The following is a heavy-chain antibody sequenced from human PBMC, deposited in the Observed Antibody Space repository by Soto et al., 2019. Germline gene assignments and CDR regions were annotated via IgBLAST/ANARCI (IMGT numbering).Heavy chain of an antibody. CDR1: GYTFTISW. J-gene: IGHJ4*01. V-gene: IGHV5-51*01. Sequence: PGESLKISCKVSGYTFTISWIGWVRQMPGKGLEWMGIIYPANSDTRYSPSFQGQVTLSADKSTSTAYLQWSSLKASDTAIYYCARRYTSSSTSWVYFDYWGHGTLVTVSS. CDR2: IYPANSDT. D-gene: IGHD2-2*01. CDR3: ARRYTSSSTSWVYFDY.